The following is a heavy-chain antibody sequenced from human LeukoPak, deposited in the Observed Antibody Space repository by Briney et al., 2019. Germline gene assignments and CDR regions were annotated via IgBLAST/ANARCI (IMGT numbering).Heavy chain of an antibody. CDR2: ICWNSGSI. D-gene: IGHD3-22*01. V-gene: IGHV3-9*01. CDR1: GFSFDDYV. J-gene: IGHJ4*02. CDR3: AKDIGPLTYHYESSGYTGAFDS. Sequence: GGSLRLSCAASGFSFDDYVMHWVRQAPGKGLAWVSSICWNSGSIDYADSVKGRFTISRDNAKRSLYLQMNSLKAEYSALYYCAKDIGPLTYHYESSGYTGAFDSWGQGTPVTVSS.